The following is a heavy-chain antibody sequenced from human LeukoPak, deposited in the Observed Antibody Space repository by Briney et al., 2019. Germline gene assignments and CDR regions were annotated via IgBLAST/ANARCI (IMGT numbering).Heavy chain of an antibody. CDR3: ARGGYCSSTSCYWDYYFDY. V-gene: IGHV7-4-1*02. Sequence: ASVKVSCKASGYTFTNYAMNWVRQAPGQGLEWMGWINTNTGNPTYAQGFTGRFAFSLDTSVSTAYLQISSLKAEDTAVYYCARGGYCSSTSCYWDYYFDYWGQGTLVTVSS. CDR1: GYTFTNYA. CDR2: INTNTGNP. D-gene: IGHD2-2*01. J-gene: IGHJ4*02.